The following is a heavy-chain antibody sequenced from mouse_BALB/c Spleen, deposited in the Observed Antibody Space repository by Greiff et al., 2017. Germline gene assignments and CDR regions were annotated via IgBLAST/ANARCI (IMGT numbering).Heavy chain of an antibody. CDR2: ISSGSSTI. CDR1: GFTFSSFG. CDR3: ARSADYGNYFDY. V-gene: IGHV5-17*02. J-gene: IGHJ2*01. D-gene: IGHD2-1*01. Sequence: VQLKESGGGLVQPGGSRKLSCAASGFTFSSFGMHWVRQAPEKGLEWVAYISSGSSTIYYADTVKGRFTISRDNPKNTLFLQMTSLRSEDTAMYYCARSADYGNYFDYWGQGTTLTVSS.